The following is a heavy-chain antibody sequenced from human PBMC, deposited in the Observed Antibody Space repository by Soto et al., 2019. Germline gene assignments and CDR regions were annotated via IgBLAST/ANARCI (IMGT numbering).Heavy chain of an antibody. D-gene: IGHD2-2*01. CDR3: ARAECSSTSCHTKVHGFTIFGVDLEWDQKGYYYYGMDV. J-gene: IGHJ6*02. V-gene: IGHV1-69*13. CDR2: IIPIFGTA. CDR1: GGTFSSYA. Sequence: SVKVSCKASGGTFSSYAISWVRQAPGQGLEWMGGIIPIFGTANYAQKFQGRVTITADESTSTAYMELSSLRSEDTAVYYCARAECSSTSCHTKVHGFTIFGVDLEWDQKGYYYYGMDVWGQGTTVTVSS.